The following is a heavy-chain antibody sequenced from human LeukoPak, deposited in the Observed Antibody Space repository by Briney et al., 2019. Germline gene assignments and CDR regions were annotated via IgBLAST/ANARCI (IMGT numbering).Heavy chain of an antibody. CDR2: IYHSGST. CDR3: ARATLGYCSSTSCPGYFQH. J-gene: IGHJ1*01. D-gene: IGHD2-2*01. CDR1: GGSISSSNW. V-gene: IGHV4-4*02. Sequence: PSGTLSLTCVVSGGSISSSNWWSWVRQPPGKGLEWIGEIYHSGSTNYNPSLKSRVTISVDKSKNQFSLKLSSVTAADTAVYYCARATLGYCSSTSCPGYFQHWGQGTLVTVSS.